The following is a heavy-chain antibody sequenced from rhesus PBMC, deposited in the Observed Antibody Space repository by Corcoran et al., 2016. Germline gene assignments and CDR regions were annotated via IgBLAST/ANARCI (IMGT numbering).Heavy chain of an antibody. Sequence: QVQLQESGPGLVKPSETLPLTCAVSGASISSNYWSWIRQPPGKGLGWIGDIFGGSGSTPHTPSLKSRVTISRDTSKTQLFLKLSSLTAADTAVYYCAREEGYCSGSICYSAFDFWGQGLRVTVSS. J-gene: IGHJ3*01. D-gene: IGHD2-8*01. CDR1: GASISSNY. V-gene: IGHV4S6*01. CDR3: AREEGYCSGSICYSAFDF. CDR2: IFGGSGST.